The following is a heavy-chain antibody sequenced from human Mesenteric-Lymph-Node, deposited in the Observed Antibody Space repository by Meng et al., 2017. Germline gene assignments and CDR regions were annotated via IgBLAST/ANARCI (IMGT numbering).Heavy chain of an antibody. V-gene: IGHV4-34*02. CDR3: ARSFAVTMFDY. J-gene: IGHJ4*02. CDR2: VNHSGKT. Sequence: QVQRQQWGAGLFKPSESLSLTCAVYGGSFSSNFWTWIRQAPGRGLEWIGDVNHSGKTNYNPSLKSRVTISVDTSKTQFSLILNSVTAADTGVYYCARSFAVTMFDYWGQGTLVTVSS. D-gene: IGHD2-21*02. CDR1: GGSFSSNF.